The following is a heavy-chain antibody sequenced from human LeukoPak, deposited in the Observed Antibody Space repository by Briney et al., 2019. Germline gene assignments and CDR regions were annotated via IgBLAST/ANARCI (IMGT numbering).Heavy chain of an antibody. CDR3: ARRPIKYYYYGMDV. CDR1: GFTFSSYC. CDR2: ISYDGSNK. V-gene: IGHV3-30*03. J-gene: IGHJ6*02. Sequence: PGGSLRLSCAASGFTFSSYCMHWVRQAPGKGLEWVTVISYDGSNKYYADSVKGRFTISRDNSKNTPYLQMNSLRAEDTAVYYCARRPIKYYYYGMDVWGQGTTVTVSS.